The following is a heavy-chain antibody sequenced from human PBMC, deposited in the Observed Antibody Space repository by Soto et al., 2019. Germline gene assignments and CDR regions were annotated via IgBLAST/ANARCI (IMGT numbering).Heavy chain of an antibody. J-gene: IGHJ4*02. D-gene: IGHD6-19*01. Sequence: GGSLRLSCAASGFTFSSYAMSWVRQAPGKGLEWVSAISGSGGSTYYADSVKGRFTISRDNSKNTLYLQMNSLRAEDTAVYYCAKRQRLLAVAGNAGFDYWRQGTLVTVSS. CDR1: GFTFSSYA. CDR2: ISGSGGST. V-gene: IGHV3-23*01. CDR3: AKRQRLLAVAGNAGFDY.